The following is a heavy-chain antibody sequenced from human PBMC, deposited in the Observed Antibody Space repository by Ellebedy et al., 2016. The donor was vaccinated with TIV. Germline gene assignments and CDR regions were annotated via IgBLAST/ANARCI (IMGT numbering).Heavy chain of an antibody. J-gene: IGHJ5*02. CDR2: ISYDGSNK. D-gene: IGHD5-18*01. CDR1: GFTFSSYG. V-gene: IGHV3-30*18. Sequence: GGSLRLXXAASGFTFSSYGMHWVRQAPGKGLEWVAVISYDGSNKYYADSVKGRFTISRDNSKNTLYLQMNSLRAEDTAVYYCAKDIVPYSYGSNWFDPWGQGTLVTVSS. CDR3: AKDIVPYSYGSNWFDP.